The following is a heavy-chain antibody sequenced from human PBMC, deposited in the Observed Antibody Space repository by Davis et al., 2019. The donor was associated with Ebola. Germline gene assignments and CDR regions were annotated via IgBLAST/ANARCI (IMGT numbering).Heavy chain of an antibody. D-gene: IGHD3-16*02. CDR3: AREMKRYRYGSVLD. CDR2: MNPNSGNI. CDR1: GYTFTSYD. Sequence: AASVKVSCKASGYTFTSYDINWVRQATGQGLEWMGWMNPNSGNIGYAQKFQGRVTMTRNTTISTAYMELSSLSSEDTAVYYCAREMKRYRYGSVLDWGQGTLVTVSS. J-gene: IGHJ4*02. V-gene: IGHV1-8*01.